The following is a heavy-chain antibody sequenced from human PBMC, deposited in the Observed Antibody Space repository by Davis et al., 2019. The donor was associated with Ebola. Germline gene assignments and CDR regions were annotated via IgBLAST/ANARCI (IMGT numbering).Heavy chain of an antibody. D-gene: IGHD3-22*01. CDR3: ARGNYYDSSGYYYVEYFQH. CDR1: GFTFDDYG. J-gene: IGHJ1*01. CDR2: IYSGGST. Sequence: GEFLKISCAASGFTFDDYGMSWVRQAPGKGLEWVSVIYSGGSTYYADSVKGRFTISRHNSKNTLYLQMNSLRAEDTAVYYCARGNYYDSSGYYYVEYFQHWGQGTLVTVSS. V-gene: IGHV3-66*02.